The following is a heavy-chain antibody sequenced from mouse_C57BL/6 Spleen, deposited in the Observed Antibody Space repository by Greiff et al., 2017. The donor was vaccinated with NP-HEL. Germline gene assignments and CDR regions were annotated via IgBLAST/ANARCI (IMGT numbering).Heavy chain of an antibody. CDR2: IYPGSGST. D-gene: IGHD2-3*01. J-gene: IGHJ3*01. CDR1: GYTFTSYW. CDR3: ARGGIYDGYYRFAY. Sequence: VQLQQPGAELVKPGASVKMSCKASGYTFTSYWITWVKQRPGQGLEWIGDIYPGSGSTNYNEKFKSKATLTVDTSSSTAYMQLSSLTSEDSAVYYCARGGIYDGYYRFAYWGQGTLVTVSA. V-gene: IGHV1-55*01.